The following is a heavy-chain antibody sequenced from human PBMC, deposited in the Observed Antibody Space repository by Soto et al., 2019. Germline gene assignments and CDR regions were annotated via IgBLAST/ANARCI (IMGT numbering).Heavy chain of an antibody. D-gene: IGHD4-17*01. CDR2: IYYSGST. CDR1: GGSISSGGYY. CDR3: ARSGARGTTVPTSWFDP. V-gene: IGHV4-31*03. J-gene: IGHJ5*02. Sequence: QVQLQESGPGLVKPSQTLSLTCTVSGGSISSGGYYWSWIRQHPGKGLEWIGYIYYSGSTYYNPSPKSRVTISVDTSKNQFSLKLSSVTAADTAVYYCARSGARGTTVPTSWFDPWGQGTLVTVSS.